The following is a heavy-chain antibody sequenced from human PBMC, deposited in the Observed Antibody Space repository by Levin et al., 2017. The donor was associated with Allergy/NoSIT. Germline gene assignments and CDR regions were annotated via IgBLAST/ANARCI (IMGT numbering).Heavy chain of an antibody. V-gene: IGHV3-9*01. D-gene: IGHD3-10*01. J-gene: IGHJ3*02. CDR2: ISWNSFSI. CDR1: GFTFDDYA. Sequence: SLKISCAASGFTFDDYAMHWVRQAPGKGLEWVSGISWNSFSICYADSVKGRFTISRDNAKNSLYLQMNSLRTEDTALYYCARDNIGLPDAFDIWGQGTMVIVSS. CDR3: ARDNIGLPDAFDI.